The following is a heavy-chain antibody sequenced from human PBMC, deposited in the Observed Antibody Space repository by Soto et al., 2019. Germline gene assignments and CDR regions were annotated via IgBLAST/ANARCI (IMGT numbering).Heavy chain of an antibody. CDR1: GGSISSGGYS. CDR2: IYHSGST. Sequence: QLQLQESGSGLVKPSQTLSLTCAVSGGSISSGGYSWSCIRQPPGKCLEWIGYIYHSGSTYYNPSLKRRVTLSVGWFENRSSLKLSSVPAAAAAVYYCTRTPDFWGQGTMVTVSS. V-gene: IGHV4-30-2*01. J-gene: IGHJ3*01. CDR3: TRTPDF. D-gene: IGHD3-3*01.